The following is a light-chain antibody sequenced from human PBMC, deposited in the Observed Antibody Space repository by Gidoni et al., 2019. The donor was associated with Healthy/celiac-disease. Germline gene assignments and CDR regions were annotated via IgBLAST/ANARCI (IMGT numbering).Light chain of an antibody. CDR2: GAS. CDR3: QQYGSSPPYT. J-gene: IGKJ2*01. Sequence: IVLTQSPGTLSLSPGERATLSGRASQSVSSSYLAWYQQKPGQAPRLLLYGASSRATGIPDRFSGSGSGTDFTLTISRLEPEDFVVYYCQQYGSSPPYTFGQGTKLEIK. CDR1: QSVSSSY. V-gene: IGKV3-20*01.